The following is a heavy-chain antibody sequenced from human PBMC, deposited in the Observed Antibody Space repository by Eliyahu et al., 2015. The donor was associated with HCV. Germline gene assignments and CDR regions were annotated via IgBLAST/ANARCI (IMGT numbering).Heavy chain of an antibody. CDR1: GDSVSXXXXX. V-gene: IGHV6-1*01. J-gene: IGHJ5*02. Sequence: QVQLQQSGPGLVKPSQTLSLXCAISGDSVSXXXXXWNWIRQSPSRXLEWLGRTYXRSKWYNDYAVSVKSRITINPDTSKNQFSLQLNSVTPEDTAVYYCARDRLREYSSSWYYWFDPWGQGTLVTVSS. CDR2: TYXRSKWYN. CDR3: ARDRLREYSSSWYYWFDP. D-gene: IGHD6-13*01.